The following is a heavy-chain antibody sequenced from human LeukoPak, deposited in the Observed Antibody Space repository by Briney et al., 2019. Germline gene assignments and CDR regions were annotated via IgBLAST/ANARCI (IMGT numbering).Heavy chain of an antibody. CDR1: GGSISSGGYN. J-gene: IGHJ3*02. CDR3: ARNSNKYSGGSPLGAFDI. V-gene: IGHV4-31*03. Sequence: SETLSLTCTVSGGSISSGGYNWSWIRQNLGKGLEWIGYIYYSGSTYYNPSLKSRVTISVDTSKNQFSLKLSSVTAADTAVYYCARNSNKYSGGSPLGAFDIWGQGTMVTVSS. CDR2: IYYSGST. D-gene: IGHD2-15*01.